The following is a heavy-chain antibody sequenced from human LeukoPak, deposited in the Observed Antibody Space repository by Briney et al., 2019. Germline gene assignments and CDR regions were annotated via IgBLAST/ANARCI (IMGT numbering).Heavy chain of an antibody. CDR2: IKRDGTDK. V-gene: IGHV3-7*01. Sequence: GGSLRLSCAASGFTFNNYWMSWVRQAPGKGLEWLANIKRDGTDKYYVGSVEGRFTISRDNAKNSLFLQMSSLRAEDTAIYYCTRALYNTGWYPDYFDSCGQGTLVTVSS. CDR1: GFTFNNYW. J-gene: IGHJ4*02. CDR3: TRALYNTGWYPDYFDS. D-gene: IGHD6-19*01.